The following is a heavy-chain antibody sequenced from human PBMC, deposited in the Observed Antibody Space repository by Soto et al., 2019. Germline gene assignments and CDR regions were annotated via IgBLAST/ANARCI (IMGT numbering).Heavy chain of an antibody. CDR2: ISYDGSIK. Sequence: VESGGGVIQPGRSLRLSCAASGFTYSGYAMHWVRQAPGKGLEWVSVISYDGSIKYYADSVKGRFTISRDNSKNTLYLQMNGLRAEDTAVYYCARDNWNDATLFDCWGQGTLVTVSS. V-gene: IGHV3-30-3*01. D-gene: IGHD1-20*01. CDR1: GFTYSGYA. CDR3: ARDNWNDATLFDC. J-gene: IGHJ4*02.